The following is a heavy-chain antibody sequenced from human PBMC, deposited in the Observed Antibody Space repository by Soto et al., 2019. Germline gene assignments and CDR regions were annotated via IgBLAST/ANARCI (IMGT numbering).Heavy chain of an antibody. CDR2: ISGSGGST. CDR3: ASLTIFGVVPNYGMDV. J-gene: IGHJ6*02. V-gene: IGHV3-23*01. D-gene: IGHD3-3*01. CDR1: GRTFSTYA. Sequence: PVGPGRLSCAPSGRTFSTYAMSCVRQAPWKGLEWVSAISGSGGSTYYADPVKGRFTISRDNSKSTLYLQMNSLRAEDTAVYYCASLTIFGVVPNYGMDVWGQGTTVTVSS.